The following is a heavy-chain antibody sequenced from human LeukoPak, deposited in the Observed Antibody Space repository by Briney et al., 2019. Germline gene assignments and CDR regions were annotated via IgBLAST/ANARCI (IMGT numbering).Heavy chain of an antibody. J-gene: IGHJ4*02. CDR1: GFTFSSYW. V-gene: IGHV3-7*03. CDR2: IKQDGSEI. D-gene: IGHD4-17*01. CDR3: ARAGTVTDIDY. Sequence: GGSLRLSCAASGFTFSSYWMSWVRQAPGKGLEWVANIKQDGSEIYYVGSVKGRFTISRDNAKNSLYLQMNSLRAEDTAVYYCARAGTVTDIDYWGQGTLVTVSS.